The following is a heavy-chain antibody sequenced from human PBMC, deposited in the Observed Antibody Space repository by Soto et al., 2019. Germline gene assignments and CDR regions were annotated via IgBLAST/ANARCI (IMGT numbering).Heavy chain of an antibody. D-gene: IGHD3-10*01. V-gene: IGHV3-30-3*01. Sequence: PGGSLRLSCAASGFTFSSYAMHWVRQAPGKGLEWVAVISYDGSNKYYADSVKGRFTISRDNSKNMLYLQMNSLRAEDTAVYYCARDGLYYYGSGSYYPASYFDYWGQGTLVTVSS. CDR3: ARDGLYYYGSGSYYPASYFDY. CDR2: ISYDGSNK. CDR1: GFTFSSYA. J-gene: IGHJ4*02.